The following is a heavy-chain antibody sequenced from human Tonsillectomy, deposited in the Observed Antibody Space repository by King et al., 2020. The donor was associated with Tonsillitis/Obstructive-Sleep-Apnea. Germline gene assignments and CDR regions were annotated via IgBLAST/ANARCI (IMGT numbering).Heavy chain of an antibody. CDR2: ISGNSRDT. D-gene: IGHD1-1*01. Sequence: HVQLVESGGGLVKPGGSLRLSCAASGFTFSDYYMSWIRQAPGKGLEWLSYISGNSRDTNYADSVKGRFTISRDNAKNSLYLQMNSLRAEDTAVYYCSRDPRLIDYWGQGTLVTVSS. J-gene: IGHJ4*02. V-gene: IGHV3-11*05. CDR3: SRDPRLIDY. CDR1: GFTFSDYY.